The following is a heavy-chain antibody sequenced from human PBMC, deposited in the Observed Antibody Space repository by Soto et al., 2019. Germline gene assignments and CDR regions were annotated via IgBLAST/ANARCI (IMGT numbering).Heavy chain of an antibody. CDR1: GYTFTSYY. Sequence: GASVKVSCKASGYTFTSYYMHWVRQAPGQGLEWMGIINPSGGSTSYAQKFQGRVTMTRDTSTSTVYMELSSLRSEDTAVYYCARIDNYYDSSGEARYDAFDIWGQGTMVTVSS. D-gene: IGHD3-22*01. CDR2: INPSGGST. V-gene: IGHV1-46*01. CDR3: ARIDNYYDSSGEARYDAFDI. J-gene: IGHJ3*02.